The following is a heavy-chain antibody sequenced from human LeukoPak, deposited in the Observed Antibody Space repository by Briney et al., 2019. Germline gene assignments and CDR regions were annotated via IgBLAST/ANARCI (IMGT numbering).Heavy chain of an antibody. D-gene: IGHD1-26*01. CDR2: INESGST. CDR1: GGPFSHYY. J-gene: IGHJ6*02. Sequence: SETLSLTCAVYGGPFSHYYWTWIRQPPGKGLEWIGEINESGSTNYDPSLKSRVTISVDTSKTHFSLNLTSVTAADTAVHYCASRIGRYLYYFGMDVWGQGTTVTVSS. V-gene: IGHV4-34*01. CDR3: ASRIGRYLYYFGMDV.